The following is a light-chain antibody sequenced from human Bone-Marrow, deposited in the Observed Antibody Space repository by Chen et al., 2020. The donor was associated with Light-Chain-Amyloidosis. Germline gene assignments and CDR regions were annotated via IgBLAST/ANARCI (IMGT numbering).Light chain of an antibody. CDR3: QSADSSGTDEVI. CDR2: RDT. CDR1: DLPRKN. Sequence: SYELTQPPSVSVSPGQPAGITCSGDDLPRKNASWYQQKPGQAPVLVVHRDTERPSGISERLSGASSGTTATFTISGVQAEDEADYHCQSADSSGTDEVIFGGGTKLTVL. J-gene: IGLJ2*01. V-gene: IGLV3-25*03.